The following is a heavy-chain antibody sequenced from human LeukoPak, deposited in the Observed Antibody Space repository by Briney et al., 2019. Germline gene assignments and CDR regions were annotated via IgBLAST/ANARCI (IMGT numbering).Heavy chain of an antibody. CDR2: ISSSGSTI. Sequence: GGSLRLSCAASGFTFSSYEMNWVRQAPGKGLEWVSYISSSGSTIYYADSVKGRSTISRDNAKNSLYLQMNSLRAEDTAVYYCARDANCSGGSCYGPDAFDIWGQGTMVTVSS. V-gene: IGHV3-48*03. D-gene: IGHD2-15*01. CDR1: GFTFSSYE. J-gene: IGHJ3*02. CDR3: ARDANCSGGSCYGPDAFDI.